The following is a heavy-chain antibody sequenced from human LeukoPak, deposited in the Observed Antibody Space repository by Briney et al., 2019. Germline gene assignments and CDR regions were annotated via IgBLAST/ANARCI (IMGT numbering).Heavy chain of an antibody. J-gene: IGHJ5*02. CDR3: AKGPSGNRMDP. V-gene: IGHV3-30*02. CDR2: IRHDGSKK. Sequence: GGSLRLSCAASGFTFSSSGMHWVRQAPDKGLEWVAFIRHDGSKKYYGNSVKGRFTISRDNSKNTLYLQMSSLRPEDTAVYYCAKGPSGNRMDPWGQGTLVTVSS. CDR1: GFTFSSSG. D-gene: IGHD1-26*01.